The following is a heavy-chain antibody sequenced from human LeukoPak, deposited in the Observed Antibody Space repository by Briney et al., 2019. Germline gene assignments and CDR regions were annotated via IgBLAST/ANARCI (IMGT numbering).Heavy chain of an antibody. CDR3: ARPDRDGYEDAFDI. D-gene: IGHD5-24*01. CDR2: IYTSGST. J-gene: IGHJ3*02. Sequence: SETLSLTCTVSGGSISSYYWSWIRQPAGKGLEWIGRIYTSGSTNYNPSLKSRVTMSVDTSKNQFSLKLSSVTAADTAVYYCARPDRDGYEDAFDIWGQGTMVTVSS. CDR1: GGSISSYY. V-gene: IGHV4-4*07.